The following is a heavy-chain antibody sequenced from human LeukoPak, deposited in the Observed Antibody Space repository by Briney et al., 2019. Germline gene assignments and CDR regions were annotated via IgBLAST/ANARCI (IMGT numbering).Heavy chain of an antibody. Sequence: GASVKVSCKASGYTFTGYYMHWVRQAPGQGREWMGWINPNSGGTNYAQKFQGRVTMTRDTSISTAYMELSSLRSEDTAVYYCARANQAAAGTYYYMDVWGKGTTVTVSS. D-gene: IGHD6-13*01. V-gene: IGHV1-2*02. CDR3: ARANQAAAGTYYYMDV. CDR1: GYTFTGYY. CDR2: INPNSGGT. J-gene: IGHJ6*03.